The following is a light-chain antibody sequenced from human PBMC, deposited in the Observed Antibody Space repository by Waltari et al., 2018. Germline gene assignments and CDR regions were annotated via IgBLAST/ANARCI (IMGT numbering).Light chain of an antibody. V-gene: IGKV1-39*01. CDR2: AAS. CDR3: QQSYSTPLVFT. Sequence: DIQMTQSPSSLSASVGYRVTIACRASQSISSYLNWYQQKPGKAPKLLIYAASSLQSGVPSRFSVSGSGTDFTLTISSLQPEDFATYYCQQSYSTPLVFTFGPGTKVDIK. J-gene: IGKJ3*01. CDR1: QSISSY.